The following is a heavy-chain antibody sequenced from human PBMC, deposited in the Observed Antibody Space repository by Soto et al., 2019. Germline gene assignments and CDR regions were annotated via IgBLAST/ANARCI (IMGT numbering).Heavy chain of an antibody. CDR1: GYSFTSYG. V-gene: IGHV1-18*01. D-gene: IGHD3-10*01. CDR3: ARAGSYYKGTSFDY. J-gene: IGHJ4*02. Sequence: ASVKVSCKASGYSFTSYGISWVRQAPGQGLVWMGWISGYNGNTNYAQKLQGRVTMTTDTSTSTVYMELRSLRSDDTAVYYCARAGSYYKGTSFDYWGQGTLVTVSS. CDR2: ISGYNGNT.